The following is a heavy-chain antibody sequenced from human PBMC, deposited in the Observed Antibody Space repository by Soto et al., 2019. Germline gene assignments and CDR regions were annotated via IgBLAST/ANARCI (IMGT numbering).Heavy chain of an antibody. V-gene: IGHV4-30-2*01. Sequence: QLQLQESGSGLVKPSQTLSLTCAVSGGSISSGGYSWSWIRQPAGKGLEWIGYIYHSGSTYYNPSLKSRVTISVDRSKNQFSLKLSSVTAADTAVYYCARGAAMAHVTPWFDPWGQGTLVTVSS. D-gene: IGHD5-18*01. CDR2: IYHSGST. CDR3: ARGAAMAHVTPWFDP. J-gene: IGHJ5*02. CDR1: GGSISSGGYS.